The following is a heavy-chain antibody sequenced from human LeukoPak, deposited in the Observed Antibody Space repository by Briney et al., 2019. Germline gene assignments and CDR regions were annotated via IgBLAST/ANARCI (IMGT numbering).Heavy chain of an antibody. CDR2: INPSGGST. V-gene: IGHV1-46*01. J-gene: IGHJ4*02. D-gene: IGHD3-22*01. CDR3: ARGGYYDSSGYLQFDY. Sequence: GASVKVSCKASGYTFTSYYMHWVRQAPGQGLEWMGIINPSGGSTSYAQKFQGRVTMTRDTSTSTVYMELSSLRSEDTAVYYCARGGYYDSSGYLQFDYWGQGTLVTVSS. CDR1: GYTFTSYY.